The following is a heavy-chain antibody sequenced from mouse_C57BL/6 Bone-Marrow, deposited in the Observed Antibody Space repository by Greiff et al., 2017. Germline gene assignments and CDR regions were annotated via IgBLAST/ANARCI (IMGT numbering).Heavy chain of an antibody. V-gene: IGHV1-5*01. CDR2: IYPGNSDT. CDR3: TRCGSLLYWYFDV. CDR1: GYTFTSYW. J-gene: IGHJ1*03. D-gene: IGHD6-1*01. Sequence: EVQLQQSGTVLARPGASVKMSCKTSGYTFTSYWMHWVQQRPGQGLEWIGAIYPGNSDTSYNQKFKGKAKLTAVTSASTAYMGLSSLTNEDSAVYYCTRCGSLLYWYFDVWGTGTTVTVSS.